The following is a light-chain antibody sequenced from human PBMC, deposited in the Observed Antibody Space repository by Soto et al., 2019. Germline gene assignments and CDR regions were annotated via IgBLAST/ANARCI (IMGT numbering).Light chain of an antibody. CDR3: QHLNSYPIT. J-gene: IGKJ3*01. V-gene: IGKV1-9*01. CDR1: QGISNH. Sequence: DIQLTQSPSFLSASVGDRVTITCRASQGISNHLAWYQQRPGKPPKVVIYAASNLHSGVPSRFSGSGSGTGFTLTISSLQPEDLATYYCQHLNSYPITFGPGTKVDIK. CDR2: AAS.